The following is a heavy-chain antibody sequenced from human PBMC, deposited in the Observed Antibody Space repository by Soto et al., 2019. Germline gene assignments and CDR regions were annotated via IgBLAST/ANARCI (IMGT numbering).Heavy chain of an antibody. CDR1: GFTFSSYG. CDR2: IWYDGSNK. D-gene: IGHD3-10*01. CDR3: ARRLGPSYGMDV. V-gene: IGHV3-33*01. J-gene: IGHJ6*02. Sequence: GGALRLSCAASGFTFSSYGMHWVRQAPGKGLEWVAVIWYDGSNKYYADSVKGRFTISRDNSKNTLYLQMNSLRAEDTAVYYCARRLGPSYGMDVWGQGPTVTVSS.